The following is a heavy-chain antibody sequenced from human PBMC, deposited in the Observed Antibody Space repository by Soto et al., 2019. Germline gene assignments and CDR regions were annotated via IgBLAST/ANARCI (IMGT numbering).Heavy chain of an antibody. Sequence: QVQLVESGGGLVKPGGSLRLSCAASGFTFSDYYMSWIRQAPGKGLEWVSYISSSSSYTNYADSVKGRFTISRDNAKHSLYLQMNSLRAEDTAVYYCAREAQLGYYESSGYATAIDYWGQGTLVTVSS. D-gene: IGHD3-22*01. CDR3: AREAQLGYYESSGYATAIDY. CDR1: GFTFSDYY. CDR2: ISSSSSYT. V-gene: IGHV3-11*05. J-gene: IGHJ4*02.